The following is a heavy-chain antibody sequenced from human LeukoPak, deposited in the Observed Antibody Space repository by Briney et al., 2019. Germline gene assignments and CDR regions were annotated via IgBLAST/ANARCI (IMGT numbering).Heavy chain of an antibody. D-gene: IGHD2-15*01. CDR3: ASDCSGGSCQIDY. CDR1: DYSISSGYGYY. J-gene: IGHJ4*02. V-gene: IGHV4-38-2*02. CDR2: TYHSGIT. Sequence: PSETLSLTCTVSDYSISSGYGYYWGWIRQPPGKGLEWIGNTYHSGITYYNHFNSSLKSRVTISIDTSKNQFSLKLSSVTAADTAVYYCASDCSGGSCQIDYWGQGTLVTVSS.